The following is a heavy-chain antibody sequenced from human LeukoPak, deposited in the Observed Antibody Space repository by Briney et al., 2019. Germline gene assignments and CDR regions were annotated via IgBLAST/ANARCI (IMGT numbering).Heavy chain of an antibody. J-gene: IGHJ3*02. Sequence: ASVKVSCKASGYTLTSYGISWVRQATGQGLEWMGWISAYNGNTNYAQKLQGRVTMTTDTSTSTAYMELRSLRSDDTAVYYCARDDIVVVPAAPSAFDIWGQGTMVTVSS. CDR3: ARDDIVVVPAAPSAFDI. D-gene: IGHD2-2*01. V-gene: IGHV1-18*01. CDR1: GYTLTSYG. CDR2: ISAYNGNT.